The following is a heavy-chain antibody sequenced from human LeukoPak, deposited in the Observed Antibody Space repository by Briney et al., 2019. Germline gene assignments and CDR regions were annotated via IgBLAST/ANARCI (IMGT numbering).Heavy chain of an antibody. V-gene: IGHV5-51*01. CDR3: AAVVVVAATGYPDAFDI. CDR1: GSRFTSYW. D-gene: IGHD2-15*01. Sequence: GEPLQISCKGSGSRFTSYWIGWVRPLPGKGLEWRGIIYPGDSDTRYSPSFQGQVTISADKSISTAYLQWSSLKASDTAMYYCAAVVVVAATGYPDAFDIWGQGTMVTVSS. J-gene: IGHJ3*02. CDR2: IYPGDSDT.